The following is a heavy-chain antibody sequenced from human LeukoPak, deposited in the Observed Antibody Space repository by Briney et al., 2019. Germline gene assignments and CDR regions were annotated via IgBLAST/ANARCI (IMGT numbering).Heavy chain of an antibody. CDR2: IIPMPGIA. D-gene: IGHD1-14*01. Sequence: SVKVSCKAPGGTLSGYTINWVRQAPGHGLEWMGRIIPMPGIANYTQKFQGRVTITADKSTSTSYMELNSLRSEDTAIYYCAREYLGHTRTTYGMDVWGQGTTVIVSS. J-gene: IGHJ6*02. CDR3: AREYLGHTRTTYGMDV. CDR1: GGTLSGYT. V-gene: IGHV1-69*04.